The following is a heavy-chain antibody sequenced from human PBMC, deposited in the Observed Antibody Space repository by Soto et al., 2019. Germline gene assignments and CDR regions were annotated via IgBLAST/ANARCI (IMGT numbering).Heavy chain of an antibody. Sequence: GGSLRLSCAASGFTFSSYAMSWVRQAPGKGLEWVSAISGSGGSTYYADSVKGRFTISRDNSKNTLYLQMNSLRAEDTAVYYCAKAPFLKIVVVPAAMPVDYWGQGTLVTVSS. CDR2: ISGSGGST. CDR3: AKAPFLKIVVVPAAMPVDY. J-gene: IGHJ4*02. D-gene: IGHD2-2*01. V-gene: IGHV3-23*01. CDR1: GFTFSSYA.